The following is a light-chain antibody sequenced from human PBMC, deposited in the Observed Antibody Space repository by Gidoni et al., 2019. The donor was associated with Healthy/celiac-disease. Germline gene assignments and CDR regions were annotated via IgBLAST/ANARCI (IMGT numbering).Light chain of an antibody. V-gene: IGKV3-20*01. CDR2: GAS. Sequence: DIVLTQSPGTLSLSPGERATLSCRASQSVSSSYLAWYQQKPGQAPRLLIYGASSRATGIPDRCSGSGSGTDFTLTISRLEPEDWAVYYCQQYGSSAYTFGQGTKLEIK. J-gene: IGKJ2*01. CDR1: QSVSSSY. CDR3: QQYGSSAYT.